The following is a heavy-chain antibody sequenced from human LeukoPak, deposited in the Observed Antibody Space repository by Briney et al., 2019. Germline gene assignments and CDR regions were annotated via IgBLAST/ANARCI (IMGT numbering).Heavy chain of an antibody. CDR1: GYTFTSYG. CDR2: ISAYNGNT. CDR3: ASVYKYAMDV. Sequence: ASVKVSCKASGYTFTSYGISWVRQAPGQGLEWMGWISAYNGNTNYAQKLQGRVTMTRDTSASTVYMELSSLRSEDTAVYYCASVYKYAMDVWGQGTTVTVSS. V-gene: IGHV1-18*01. J-gene: IGHJ6*02.